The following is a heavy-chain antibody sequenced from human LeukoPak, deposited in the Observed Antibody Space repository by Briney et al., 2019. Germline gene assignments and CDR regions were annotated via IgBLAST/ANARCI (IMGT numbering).Heavy chain of an antibody. V-gene: IGHV5-51*01. Sequence: GESLKISCKGSGYSFTSYWIGWVRQMPGKGLEWMGIIYPGDSDTRYSPSFQGQVTISADKSINTAYLQWSSLKASDTAMYYCARMVHYYDSSGYSPNWFDPWGQGTLVTVSS. J-gene: IGHJ5*02. CDR1: GYSFTSYW. D-gene: IGHD3-22*01. CDR3: ARMVHYYDSSGYSPNWFDP. CDR2: IYPGDSDT.